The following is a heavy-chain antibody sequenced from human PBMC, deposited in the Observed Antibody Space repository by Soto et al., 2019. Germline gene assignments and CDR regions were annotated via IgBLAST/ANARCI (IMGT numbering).Heavy chain of an antibody. V-gene: IGHV3-43D*04. J-gene: IGHJ6*02. D-gene: IGHD2-15*01. CDR1: GFTFDDYA. Sequence: QPGGSLRLSCPAPGFTFDDYAMHWVRQAPGKGLEWVSLITWDGGSTYYADSVKGRFTISXGNSKNSLYLQMNSLRVQETAWYYCAKDXEQVRRVVDAXRIYYYYGMXVRGQGITVPVSS. CDR3: AKDXEQVRRVVDAXRIYYYYGMXV. CDR2: ITWDGGST.